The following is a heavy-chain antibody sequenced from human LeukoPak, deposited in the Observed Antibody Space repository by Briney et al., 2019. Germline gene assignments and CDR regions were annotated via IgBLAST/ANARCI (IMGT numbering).Heavy chain of an antibody. J-gene: IGHJ4*02. D-gene: IGHD3-10*01. CDR3: ARPMNTGGSGSHYRPLDY. Sequence: GGSLRLSCAASGFTFSSYWMSWVPQAPGKGLEWVANLNQDGSEKYYVDSVRGRFTISRDNAQNSLYLQMNSLRAEDTAVYYCARPMNTGGSGSHYRPLDYWGQGTLVTVSS. CDR1: GFTFSSYW. V-gene: IGHV3-7*01. CDR2: LNQDGSEK.